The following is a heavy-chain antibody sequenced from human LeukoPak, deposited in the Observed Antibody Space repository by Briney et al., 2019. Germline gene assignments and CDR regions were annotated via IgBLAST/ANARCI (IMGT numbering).Heavy chain of an antibody. CDR2: IIPILGIA. Sequence: AASVKVSCKASGGTFSSYAISWVRQAPGQGLEWMGRIIPILGIANYAQKFRGRVTITADKSTSTAYMELSSLRSEDTAVYYCARALHDYGDSWGQGTLVTVSS. V-gene: IGHV1-69*04. CDR3: ARALHDYGDS. CDR1: GGTFSSYA. J-gene: IGHJ4*02.